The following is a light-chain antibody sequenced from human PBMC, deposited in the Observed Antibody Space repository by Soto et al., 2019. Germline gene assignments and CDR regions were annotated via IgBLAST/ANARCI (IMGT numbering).Light chain of an antibody. Sequence: DLQMTQSPSTLSASVGDRVSITCRASQSISRQLAWYHQKPAKTPKLLIYQASNLETGGPSKFSGSGSGSDFTLTISSLQADDLATYHCLQYQSYWTFGQGTKVEVK. CDR1: QSISRQ. V-gene: IGKV1-5*03. CDR3: LQYQSYWT. J-gene: IGKJ1*01. CDR2: QAS.